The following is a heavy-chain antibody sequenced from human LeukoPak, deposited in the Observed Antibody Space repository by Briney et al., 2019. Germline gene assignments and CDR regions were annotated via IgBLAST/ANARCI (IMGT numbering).Heavy chain of an antibody. J-gene: IGHJ6*02. CDR3: ARAALLNYGDYDYYYYGMDV. D-gene: IGHD4-17*01. V-gene: IGHV7-4-1*02. CDR2: INTNTGNP. Sequence: ASVKVSCKASGYTFTSYAMNWVRQAPGQGLEWMGWINTNTGNPTYAQGFTGRFVFSLDTSVSTAYLQISSLKAEDTAVYYCARAALLNYGDYDYYYYGMDVWGQGITVTVSS. CDR1: GYTFTSYA.